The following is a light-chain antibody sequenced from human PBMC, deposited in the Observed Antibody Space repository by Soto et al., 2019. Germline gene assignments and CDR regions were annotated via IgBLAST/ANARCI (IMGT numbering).Light chain of an antibody. CDR3: QQYNSWLWT. CDR2: RAS. CDR1: QTIYSN. V-gene: IGKV3-15*01. J-gene: IGKJ1*01. Sequence: MTQSPATLSVSPGARATLSCRASQTIYSNVAWYQQRPGQAPRLLIYRASARATGIPARFSVIVSGTELTMNLGSLQSEDAAVYYGQQYNSWLWTFGQGTKVDIK.